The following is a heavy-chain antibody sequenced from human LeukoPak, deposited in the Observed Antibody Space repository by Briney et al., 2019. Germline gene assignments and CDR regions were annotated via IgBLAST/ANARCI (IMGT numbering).Heavy chain of an antibody. CDR1: GFTFSSYA. CDR2: ISYDGSNK. Sequence: GGSLRLSCAASGFTFSSYAMHWVRQAPGKGLEWVAVISYDGSNKYYADSVKGRFTISRDNSKNTLYLQMNSLRAEDTAVYYCAREDPQNDAFDIWGQGTMVTVSS. CDR3: AREDPQNDAFDI. V-gene: IGHV3-30*04. J-gene: IGHJ3*02.